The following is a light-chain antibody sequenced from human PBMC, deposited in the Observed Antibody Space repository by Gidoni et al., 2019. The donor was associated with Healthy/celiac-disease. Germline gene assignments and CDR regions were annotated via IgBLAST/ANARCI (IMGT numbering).Light chain of an antibody. CDR2: WAS. J-gene: IGKJ2*02. Sequence: DIVMTQSPDSLAVSLGERATINCKSSQSVLYISNNKNYLAWYQQKPRQPPKLLIYWASTRESGVPDRFSGSGSGTDFTLTISSMQAEDVAVYYCQQYYSTPGTFGQGTKLEIK. CDR1: QSVLYISNNKNY. CDR3: QQYYSTPGT. V-gene: IGKV4-1*01.